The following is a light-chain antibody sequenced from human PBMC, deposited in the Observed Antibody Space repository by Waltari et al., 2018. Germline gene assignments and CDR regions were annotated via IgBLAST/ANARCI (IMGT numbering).Light chain of an antibody. J-gene: IGLJ1*01. CDR2: EVS. V-gene: IGLV2-8*01. CDR3: TSYAGSNNPYV. Sequence: QSALTQPPSASGSPGQSVPISCTGTSSALGGYKYFSWYQQHPGKAPKLIIYEVSKRPSGVPDRFSGSNSGNTASLTVSGLQAEDEADYYCTSYAGSNNPYVFGTGTKVTVL. CDR1: SSALGGYKY.